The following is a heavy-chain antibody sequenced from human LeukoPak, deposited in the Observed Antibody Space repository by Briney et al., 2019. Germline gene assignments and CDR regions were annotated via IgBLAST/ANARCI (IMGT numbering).Heavy chain of an antibody. CDR1: GATFSSYA. J-gene: IGHJ3*02. D-gene: IGHD3-10*01. CDR3: ARDGPYYGSGRGSAFDI. Sequence: ASVKVSCKASGATFSSYAISWVRQAPGQGLEWMGWISAYNGNTNYAQKLQGRVTMTTDTSTTTAYMELRSLRSDDTAVYYCARDGPYYGSGRGSAFDIWGQGTMVTVSS. CDR2: ISAYNGNT. V-gene: IGHV1-18*01.